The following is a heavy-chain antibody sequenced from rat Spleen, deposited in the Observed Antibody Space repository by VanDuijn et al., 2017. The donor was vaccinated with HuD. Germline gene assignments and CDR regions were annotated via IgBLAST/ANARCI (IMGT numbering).Heavy chain of an antibody. CDR1: GFTFSDNY. CDR3: TREDWAFDY. CDR2: ISYEGSST. D-gene: IGHD4-2*01. J-gene: IGHJ2*01. V-gene: IGHV5-22*01. Sequence: EVQLVESDGGLVQPGRSLKLSCAVSGFTFSDNYMAWVRQAPTKGLEWVASISYEGSSTYYGDSVKGRFTISRDDAKSTLYLQMNSLRSEDTATYYCTREDWAFDYWGQGVMVTVSS.